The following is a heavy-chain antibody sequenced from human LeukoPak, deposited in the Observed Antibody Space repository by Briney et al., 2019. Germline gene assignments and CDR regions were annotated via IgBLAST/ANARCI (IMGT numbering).Heavy chain of an antibody. CDR1: GFTFSSYG. CDR2: IRYDGSIA. V-gene: IGHV3-30*02. D-gene: IGHD3-9*01. Sequence: GGSLRLSCAASGFTFSSYGMHWVRQAPGKGLEWVAFIRYDGSIAYYADSVKGRFTISRDNSMDTLYLQMNSLRPEDTSVYYCAKGGFDILTGIRAYYYYMDVWGKGTTVTISS. CDR3: AKGGFDILTGIRAYYYYMDV. J-gene: IGHJ6*03.